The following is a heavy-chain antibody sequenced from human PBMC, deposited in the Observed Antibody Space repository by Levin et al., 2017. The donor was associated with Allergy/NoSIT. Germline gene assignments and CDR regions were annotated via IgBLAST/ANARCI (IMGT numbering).Heavy chain of an antibody. CDR2: ISYDGSNK. CDR3: AKDVAARPEFNFDY. CDR1: GFTFSTYG. D-gene: IGHD6-6*01. J-gene: IGHJ4*02. V-gene: IGHV3-30*18. Sequence: GGSLRLSCAASGFTFSTYGMHWVRQAPGKGLQWVAVISYDGSNKYYADSVKGRFTISRDNSKNTLYLLMNSLTAEDTAVFYCAKDVAARPEFNFDYWGQGTLVTVSS.